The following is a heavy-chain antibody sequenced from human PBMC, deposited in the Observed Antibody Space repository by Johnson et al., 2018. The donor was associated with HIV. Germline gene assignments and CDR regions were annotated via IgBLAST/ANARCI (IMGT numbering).Heavy chain of an antibody. CDR3: TTARTYF. D-gene: IGHD2-8*01. V-gene: IGHV3-15*01. CDR1: GFTFSNAW. Sequence: VQLVESGGGLVKPGGSLRLSCAASGFTFSNAWMSWVRQAPGKGLEWVGRIKSKSDGGSTDYAAPDKGRFTISRDDSKNTLYLQMTSLQPEDTAVYYCTTARTYFWGQGTMVTVSS. J-gene: IGHJ3*01. CDR2: IKSKSDGGST.